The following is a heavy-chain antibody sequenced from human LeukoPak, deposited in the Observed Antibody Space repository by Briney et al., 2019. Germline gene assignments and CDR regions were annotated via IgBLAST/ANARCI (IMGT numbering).Heavy chain of an antibody. CDR2: ISSSSSTI. Sequence: PGGSLRLSCAASGFTFSSYSMLWVRQAPGKGLEWVSYISSSSSTIYYADSVKGRFTISRDNAKNSLYLQMNSLRAEDTAVYYCARGGGIDYWGQGTLVTVSS. V-gene: IGHV3-48*01. CDR3: ARGGGIDY. CDR1: GFTFSSYS. J-gene: IGHJ4*02.